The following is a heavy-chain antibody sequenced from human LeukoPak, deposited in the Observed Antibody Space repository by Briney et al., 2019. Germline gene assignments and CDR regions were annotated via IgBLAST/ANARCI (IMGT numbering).Heavy chain of an antibody. CDR3: AREAYSSGRAGAFDV. J-gene: IGHJ3*01. D-gene: IGHD6-19*01. Sequence: PGGSLRLSCAASGFMFSVSVMHWVRHSPGKGQEWVGLISHEVNVKNYADPFKGRFTISRDNSKNTLYLEMSSLTIEDTAVYYCAREAYSSGRAGAFDVWGRGTMVTVSS. CDR2: ISHEVNVK. CDR1: GFMFSVSV. V-gene: IGHV3-30*19.